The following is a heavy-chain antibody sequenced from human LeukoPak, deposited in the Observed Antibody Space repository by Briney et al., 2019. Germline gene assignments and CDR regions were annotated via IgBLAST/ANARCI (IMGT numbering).Heavy chain of an antibody. CDR3: ARLAPAGSGSYFDY. D-gene: IGHD3-10*01. CDR2: INPNSGGT. Sequence: GASVKVSCKASGYTFTGYYMHWVRRAPGQGLEWMGWINPNSGGTNYAQKFQGRVTMTRDTSISTAYMELSRLRSDDTAVYYCARLAPAGSGSYFDYWGQGTLVTVSS. V-gene: IGHV1-2*02. J-gene: IGHJ4*02. CDR1: GYTFTGYY.